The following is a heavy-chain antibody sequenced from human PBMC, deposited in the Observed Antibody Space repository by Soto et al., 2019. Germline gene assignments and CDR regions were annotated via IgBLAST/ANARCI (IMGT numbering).Heavy chain of an antibody. J-gene: IGHJ5*02. V-gene: IGHV1-69*06. D-gene: IGHD3-3*01. Sequence: ASVKVSCKASGRTFSSYAISCVRRAPGQGLEWMGGIIPIFGTANYAQKFQGRVTITADKSTSTAYMELSSLRSEDTAVYYCASAFLSGPNNWFDPWGQGTLVTVSS. CDR2: IIPIFGTA. CDR1: GRTFSSYA. CDR3: ASAFLSGPNNWFDP.